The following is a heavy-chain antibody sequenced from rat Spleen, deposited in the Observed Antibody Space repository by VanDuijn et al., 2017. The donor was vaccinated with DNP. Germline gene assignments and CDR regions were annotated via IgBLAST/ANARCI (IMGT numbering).Heavy chain of an antibody. J-gene: IGHJ2*01. CDR3: ATHGEKDSY. Sequence: EVQLVGSGGGLVQPGRSLKLSCAASGFTFSNLGIHWIRQAPTKGLEWVASISPSGDDTYYRDSVKGRFTISRDNAKSTLYLQMDSLRSEDTATYYCATHGEKDSYWGQGVMVTVSS. CDR2: ISPSGDDT. D-gene: IGHD1-7*01. CDR1: GFTFSNLG. V-gene: IGHV5-19*01.